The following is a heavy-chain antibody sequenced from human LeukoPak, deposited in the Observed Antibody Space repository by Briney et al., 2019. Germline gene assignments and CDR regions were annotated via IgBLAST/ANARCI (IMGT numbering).Heavy chain of an antibody. CDR1: GFSFTTYW. Sequence: GESLRLSCAASGFSFTTYWMSWVRQAPGKGLEWVANIKQDGTEKYYVDSVKGRFTISRDNAKNSLYLQMNSLRAEDTAVYYCASLYSSSWQLGYYFDYWGQGTLVTVSS. J-gene: IGHJ4*02. CDR3: ASLYSSSWQLGYYFDY. V-gene: IGHV3-7*01. D-gene: IGHD6-13*01. CDR2: IKQDGTEK.